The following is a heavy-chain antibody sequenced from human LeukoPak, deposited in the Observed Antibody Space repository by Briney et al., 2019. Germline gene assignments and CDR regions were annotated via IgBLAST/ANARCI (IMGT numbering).Heavy chain of an antibody. CDR3: ARGTSSGWYGNY. CDR1: GFTFSSFA. CDR2: ISGSGGST. D-gene: IGHD6-19*01. J-gene: IGHJ4*02. V-gene: IGHV3-23*01. Sequence: GGSLRLSCAASGFTFSSFAMSWVRQAPGKGLEWVSAISGSGGSTYYADSVKGRFTISRDSSKNTLYLQMNSLRAEDTAVYYCARGTSSGWYGNYWGQGTLVTVSS.